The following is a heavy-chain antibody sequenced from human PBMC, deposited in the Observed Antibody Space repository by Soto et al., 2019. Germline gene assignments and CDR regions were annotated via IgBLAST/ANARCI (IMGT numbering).Heavy chain of an antibody. V-gene: IGHV1-18*01. J-gene: IGHJ5*02. CDR3: XXXXXXXXXGDRRFDP. CDR1: GYTFNSYG. CDR2: LNTYNGNT. Sequence: QVQLVQSGGEVKKPGASVRVSCKASGYTFNSYGISWVRQAPGQGLEWMGWLNTYNGNTNYAQKFQGRVSMTTDTSTSTAXXXXXXXXXXXXXXXXXXXXXXXXXXGDRRFDPWGQGTLVTVSS.